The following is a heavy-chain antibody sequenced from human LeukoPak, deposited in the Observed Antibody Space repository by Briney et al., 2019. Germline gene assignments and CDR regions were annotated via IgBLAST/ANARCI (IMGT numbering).Heavy chain of an antibody. V-gene: IGHV3-23*01. CDR2: ISGSGGST. D-gene: IGHD1-1*01. Sequence: GGSLRLSCAASGFTFSSYAMSWVRQAPGKGLEWVSAISGSGGSTYYADSVKGRFTISRDNSKNTLYLQMNSLRAEDTAVYYCARDLQGHNWNVGGYYYGMDVWGQGTTVTVSS. CDR3: ARDLQGHNWNVGGYYYGMDV. J-gene: IGHJ6*02. CDR1: GFTFSSYA.